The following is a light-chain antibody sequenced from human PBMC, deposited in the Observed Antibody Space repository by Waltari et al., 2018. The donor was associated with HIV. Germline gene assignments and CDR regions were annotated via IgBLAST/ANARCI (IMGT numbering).Light chain of an antibody. V-gene: IGKV3-11*01. J-gene: IGKJ4*01. CDR3: QQRTDSIT. Sequence: EIVLTQSPATLSLSPGERATLFCRARQTVNTYLAWYQQKPGQAPSLIIDDASTRATGVPARFSGSASRTDFTLTISRLEPDDVAVYYCQQRTDSITFGGGTKVEIK. CDR2: DAS. CDR1: QTVNTY.